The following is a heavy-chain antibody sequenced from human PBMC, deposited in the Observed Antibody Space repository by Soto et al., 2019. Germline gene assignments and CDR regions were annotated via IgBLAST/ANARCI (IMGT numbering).Heavy chain of an antibody. Sequence: QVQLVQSGAEEKKPGASVKVSCKASGYTFTAYAMHWVRQAPGQRLEWMGWINAGNGNTKYSQKFQGRVTITRDTSASTAYMELSSLRAEDTAVYDCARAVAVPADFDYWGQGTLVTVSS. V-gene: IGHV1-3*05. J-gene: IGHJ4*02. CDR3: ARAVAVPADFDY. D-gene: IGHD6-19*01. CDR2: INAGNGNT. CDR1: GYTFTAYA.